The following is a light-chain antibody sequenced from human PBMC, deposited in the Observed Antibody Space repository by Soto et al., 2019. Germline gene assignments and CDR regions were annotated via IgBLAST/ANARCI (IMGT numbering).Light chain of an antibody. Sequence: EIVLTQSPGTLSLPPGEGATVSCRASQSVSRGHLAWYQQKPGQAPRLLIYDASSRASGVPDRFSGSGSGTEFSLPISRLEPEDAAVDFYRQYVVSSPGTFGQGTKVEI. V-gene: IGKV3-20*01. CDR1: QSVSRGH. CDR2: DAS. CDR3: RQYVVSSPGT. J-gene: IGKJ1*01.